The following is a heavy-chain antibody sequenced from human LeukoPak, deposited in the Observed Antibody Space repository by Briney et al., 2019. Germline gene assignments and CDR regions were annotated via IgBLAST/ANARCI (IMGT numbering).Heavy chain of an antibody. CDR2: INHSGIT. D-gene: IGHD3-10*01. CDR1: GGSFSGYY. J-gene: IGHJ4*02. V-gene: IGHV4-34*01. CDR3: ARHVFPYYYGSGSYYPWDYFDY. Sequence: SETLSLTCAVYGGSFSGYYWSWIRQPPGKGLEGSGEINHSGITNYNPSLKSRVTISVDTSKNQFSLKLSSVTAADTAVYYCARHVFPYYYGSGSYYPWDYFDYWGQGTLVTVSS.